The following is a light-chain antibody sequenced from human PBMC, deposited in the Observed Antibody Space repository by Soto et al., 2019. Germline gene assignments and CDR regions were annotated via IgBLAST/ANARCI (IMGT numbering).Light chain of an antibody. J-gene: IGLJ1*01. V-gene: IGLV2-14*01. CDR3: SSYTSSSTLYV. CDR2: EVS. Sequence: QSALSHPASVSWSPGHSITISCTGTSSDVGGYNYVSWYQQHPGKAPKLMIYEVSNRPSGVSNRFSGSKSGNTASLTISGLQAEDEADYHCSSYTSSSTLYVFGTGTKVTAL. CDR1: SSDVGGYNY.